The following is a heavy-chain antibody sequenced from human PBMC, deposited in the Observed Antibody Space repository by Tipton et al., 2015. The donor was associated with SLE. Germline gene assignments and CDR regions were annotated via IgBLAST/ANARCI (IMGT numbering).Heavy chain of an antibody. Sequence: GSLRLSCAASGFTFSSYEMNWVRQAPGKGLEWVSYISSSGSTIYYADSVKGRFTISRDNAKNSLYLQMNSLRAEDTAVYYCARALPRGQVEAFDIWGQGTMVTVSS. V-gene: IGHV3-48*03. CDR3: ARALPRGQVEAFDI. CDR2: ISSSGSTI. CDR1: GFTFSSYE. J-gene: IGHJ3*02.